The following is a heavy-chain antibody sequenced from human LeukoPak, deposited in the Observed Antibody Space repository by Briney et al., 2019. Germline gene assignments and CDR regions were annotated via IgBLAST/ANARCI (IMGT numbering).Heavy chain of an antibody. CDR1: GGTFSSYA. Sequence: SVKVFCKASGGTFSSYAISWVRQAPGQGLEWMGGIIPIFGTANYAQRFQGRVTITADESTSTAYMELSSLRSEDMAVYYCVSSSWYWFDPWGQGTLVTVSS. J-gene: IGHJ5*02. CDR2: IIPIFGTA. V-gene: IGHV1-69*13. CDR3: VSSSWYWFDP. D-gene: IGHD6-13*01.